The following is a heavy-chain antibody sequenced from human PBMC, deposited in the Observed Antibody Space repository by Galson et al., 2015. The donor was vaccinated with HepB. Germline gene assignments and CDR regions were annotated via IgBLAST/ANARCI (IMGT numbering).Heavy chain of an antibody. CDR1: GYNFTTYW. V-gene: IGHV5-51*01. CDR2: IYPGDSDT. Sequence: QSGAEVKKAGESLKISCKGFGYNFTTYWIGWVRQMPGKGLEWMGIIYPGDSDTRYSPSFQGQVTISADKSISTAYLQWPSLKASDTAMYYRARRVAVAGFDYWGQGTLVTVSS. CDR3: ARRVAVAGFDY. J-gene: IGHJ4*02. D-gene: IGHD6-19*01.